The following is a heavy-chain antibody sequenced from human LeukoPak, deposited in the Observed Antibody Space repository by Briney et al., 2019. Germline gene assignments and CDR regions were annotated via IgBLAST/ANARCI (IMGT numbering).Heavy chain of an antibody. D-gene: IGHD3-22*01. CDR2: IYTSGST. J-gene: IGHJ4*02. CDR1: AGSISSYY. Sequence: SETLSLTCTVSAGSISSYYWSWIRQPAGKGLEWIGRIYTSGSTNYNPSLKSRVTISVDTSKNQFSLKLSSVTAADTAVYYCARGMDSSGYYALDYWGQGTLVTVSS. V-gene: IGHV4-4*07. CDR3: ARGMDSSGYYALDY.